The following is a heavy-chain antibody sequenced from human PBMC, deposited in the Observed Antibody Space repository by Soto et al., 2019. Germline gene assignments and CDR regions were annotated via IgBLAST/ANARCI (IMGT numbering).Heavy chain of an antibody. CDR2: IRSKANSYAT. Sequence: GGSLRLSCAASGFTVSSNYMSWVRQASGKGLEWVGRIRSKANSYATAYAASVKGRFTISRDDSKNTAYLQMNSLKTEDTAVYYCTRHDSNYDFWSGSPPRYGMDVWGQGTTVTVSS. V-gene: IGHV3-73*01. D-gene: IGHD3-3*01. CDR1: GFTVSSNY. J-gene: IGHJ6*02. CDR3: TRHDSNYDFWSGSPPRYGMDV.